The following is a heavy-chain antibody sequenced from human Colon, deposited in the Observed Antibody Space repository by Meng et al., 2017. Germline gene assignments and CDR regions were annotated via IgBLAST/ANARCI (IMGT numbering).Heavy chain of an antibody. J-gene: IGHJ4*02. V-gene: IGHV3-49*04. CDR2: IRSKAYGGIT. Sequence: GGSLRLSCTASGFTFGDYAMSWVRQAPGKGLEWVGFIRSKAYGGITEYAASVKGRFTISRDDSKSIAYLQMNSLKTEDTAVYYCTRAPSSTMVRGVIIPYYFDYWGQGTLVTVSS. CDR3: TRAPSSTMVRGVIIPYYFDY. D-gene: IGHD3-10*01. CDR1: GFTFGDYA.